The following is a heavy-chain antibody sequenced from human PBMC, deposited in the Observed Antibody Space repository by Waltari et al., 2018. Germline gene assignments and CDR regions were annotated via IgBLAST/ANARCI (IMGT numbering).Heavy chain of an antibody. CDR3: ARASTTPRVGTTIGYFDY. V-gene: IGHV4-59*02. CDR1: GGSASSHF. J-gene: IGHJ4*02. D-gene: IGHD1-26*01. CDR2: SYNGGRS. Sequence: QVQLQESGPRLVKPSETLSLSCTVSGGSASSHFWSWVRQPPGKGLEWIGYSYNGGRSNYNSSLKSRVTISIDTSKNQFSLKLNSVTAADTALYCCARASTTPRVGTTIGYFDYWGQGILVTVSS.